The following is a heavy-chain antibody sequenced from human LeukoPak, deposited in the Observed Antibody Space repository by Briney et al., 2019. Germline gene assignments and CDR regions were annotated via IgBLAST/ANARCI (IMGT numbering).Heavy chain of an antibody. CDR2: ISGSGGST. D-gene: IGHD6-19*01. CDR3: AKAPYSSGPFDY. V-gene: IGHV3-23*01. CDR1: GFTFSSYA. J-gene: IGHJ4*02. Sequence: GGSLRVSCAASGFTFSSYAMSWVRQAPGKGLEWVSAISGSGGSTYYADSVKGRFTITRDNSKNTLYLQMNSLRAEDTAVYYCAKAPYSSGPFDYWGQGTLVTVSS.